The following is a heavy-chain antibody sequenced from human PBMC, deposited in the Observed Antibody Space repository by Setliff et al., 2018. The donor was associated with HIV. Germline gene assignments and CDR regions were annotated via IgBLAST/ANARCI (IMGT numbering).Heavy chain of an antibody. J-gene: IGHJ6*03. V-gene: IGHV4-4*02. D-gene: IGHD3-22*01. CDR2: IYHSGST. CDR3: ARDYYDDSYYRPGIYYYYYMDV. Sequence: SETLSLTCVVSGGSINGSNWWGWVRQPPGKGLEWIGEIYHSGSTNYNPSLESRVSMSVDRTKNQFFLMLTSVTAADTAVYYCARDYYDDSYYRPGIYYYYYMDVWGKGTTVTVSS. CDR1: GGSINGSNW.